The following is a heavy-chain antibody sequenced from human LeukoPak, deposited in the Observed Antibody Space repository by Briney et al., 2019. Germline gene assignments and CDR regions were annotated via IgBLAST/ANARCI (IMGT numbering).Heavy chain of an antibody. CDR3: AREGQRGIYALDI. J-gene: IGHJ3*02. CDR1: GLTVSDNY. Sequence: PGGSLRLSCAASGLTVSDNYMSWVRHLPGKGLEWISVLHSGGTTKYADSVKGRFTISRDESNNTLFLQMDNLGVEDTAVYYCAREGQRGIYALDIWGQGTLVTVSS. D-gene: IGHD3-10*01. V-gene: IGHV3-66*01. CDR2: LHSGGTT.